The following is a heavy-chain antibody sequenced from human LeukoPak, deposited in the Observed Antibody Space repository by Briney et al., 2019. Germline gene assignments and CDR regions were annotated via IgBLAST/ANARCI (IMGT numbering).Heavy chain of an antibody. CDR2: ISGSGGST. CDR3: AKGGNFWSGYSYSDY. J-gene: IGHJ4*02. D-gene: IGHD3-3*01. V-gene: IGHV3-23*01. Sequence: GGSLSLSCAASGFTFSSYAMSWVRQAPGKGLEWVSAISGSGGSTYYADSVKGRFTISRDNSKNTLYLQMNSLRAEDTAVYYCAKGGNFWSGYSYSDYWGQGTLVTVSS. CDR1: GFTFSSYA.